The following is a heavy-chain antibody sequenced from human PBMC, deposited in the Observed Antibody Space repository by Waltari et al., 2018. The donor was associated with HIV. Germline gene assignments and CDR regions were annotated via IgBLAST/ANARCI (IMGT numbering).Heavy chain of an antibody. J-gene: IGHJ4*02. CDR2: ISYDGNEK. CDR1: GFTFRNYA. CDR3: ARGRGGPDY. V-gene: IGHV3-30*01. D-gene: IGHD3-10*01. Sequence: QVQLVDSGGGVVQPGRSLRLPCAASGFTFRNYAMHWVRQAPGKGLEWVAVISYDGNEKYYADSVKGRFTISRGNSRNTLFLQMNSLRAEDTAVYYCARGRGGPDYWGQGTLVTVSS.